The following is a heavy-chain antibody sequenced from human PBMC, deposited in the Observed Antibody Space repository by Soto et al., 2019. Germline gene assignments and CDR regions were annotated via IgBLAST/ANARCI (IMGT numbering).Heavy chain of an antibody. CDR2: ISWNSGSI. CDR3: AKTRPYIITFGGVIAEDAFDL. CDR1: GFTFDDYA. J-gene: IGHJ3*01. D-gene: IGHD3-16*02. Sequence: EVQLVESGGGLVQPGRSLRLSCAASGFTFDDYAMHWVRQAPGKGLEWVSGISWNSGSIGYADSVKGRFTISRDNAKNSLYLQMNRLRAEDTALYYCAKTRPYIITFGGVIAEDAFDLWGQGTMVHVSS. V-gene: IGHV3-9*01.